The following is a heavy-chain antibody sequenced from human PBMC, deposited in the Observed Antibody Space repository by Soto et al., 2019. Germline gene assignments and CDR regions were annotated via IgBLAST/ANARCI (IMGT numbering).Heavy chain of an antibody. J-gene: IGHJ3*02. Sequence: QVQLVQSGAEVKKPGSSVKVSCKASGGTFSSYAISWVRQAPGQGLEWMGGIIPIFGTANYAQKFQGRVTITADESTSTAYMELSSLRSEDTAVYYCARDLDIGGSDSTAAFDIWGQGTMVTVSS. V-gene: IGHV1-69*01. CDR3: ARDLDIGGSDSTAAFDI. D-gene: IGHD1-26*01. CDR2: IIPIFGTA. CDR1: GGTFSSYA.